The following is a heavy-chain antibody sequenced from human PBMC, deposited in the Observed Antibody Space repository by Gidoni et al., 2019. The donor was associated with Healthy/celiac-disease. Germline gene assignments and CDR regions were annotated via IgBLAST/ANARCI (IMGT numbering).Heavy chain of an antibody. D-gene: IGHD6-13*01. CDR3: ARDYSSSWRGMDV. V-gene: IGHV4-34*01. CDR1: GGSFSGYY. Sequence: QVQLQQWGAGRLKPSETLSLTCAVHGGSFSGYYWSWLRQPPGKGLEWIGEINHSGSTNYNPSLKSRVTISVDTSKNQFSLKLSSVTAADTAVYYCARDYSSSWRGMDVWGKGTTVTVSS. J-gene: IGHJ6*03. CDR2: INHSGST.